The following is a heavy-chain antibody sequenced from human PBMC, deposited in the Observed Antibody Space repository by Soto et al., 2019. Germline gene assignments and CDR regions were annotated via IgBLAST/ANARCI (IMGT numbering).Heavy chain of an antibody. CDR1: GGSVTNSSYY. CDR2: VYYRGRS. V-gene: IGHV4-39*01. D-gene: IGHD4-17*01. J-gene: IGHJ4*02. Sequence: KTSETLSLTCTVSGGSVTNSSYYWGWIRQSPGKGLEWIGSVYYRGRSYSKSSVKSRVTISVDTSKNRFSLSLTSVTASDTAVYSCVSQRTTVPTQAYFDYWGPGALVTVSS. CDR3: VSQRTTVPTQAYFDY.